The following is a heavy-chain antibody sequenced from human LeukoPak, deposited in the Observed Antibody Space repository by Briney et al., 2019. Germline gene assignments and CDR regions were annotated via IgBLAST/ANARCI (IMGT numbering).Heavy chain of an antibody. CDR1: GGSISSHY. CDR2: IFYSGST. Sequence: SETLSLTCTVSGGSISSHYWSWIRQPPGKGLEWIGYIFYSGSTNYNPSLKSRVTISVDTSKNQFSLNLSSVTAADTAVYFCASIVAVGWFDPWGQGTLVTVSS. V-gene: IGHV4-59*08. J-gene: IGHJ5*02. CDR3: ASIVAVGWFDP. D-gene: IGHD6-13*01.